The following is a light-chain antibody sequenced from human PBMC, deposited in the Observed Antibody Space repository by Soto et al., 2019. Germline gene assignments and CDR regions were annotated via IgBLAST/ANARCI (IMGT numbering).Light chain of an antibody. CDR1: KLDDKY. Sequence: SYELTLPPSVSVSPGQTASITCSGDKLDDKYACWYLQKPGQSPVLVIYEDSKRPSGIPERFSGSNSANTATLTISGTQATDEADYYCQAWDTSTVIFGGGTKLTVL. V-gene: IGLV3-1*01. J-gene: IGLJ2*01. CDR3: QAWDTSTVI. CDR2: EDS.